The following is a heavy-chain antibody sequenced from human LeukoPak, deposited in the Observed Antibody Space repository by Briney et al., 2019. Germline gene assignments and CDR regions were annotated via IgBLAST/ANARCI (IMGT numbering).Heavy chain of an antibody. V-gene: IGHV1-18*01. J-gene: IGHJ4*02. D-gene: IGHD2-2*01. CDR3: ARDRFVVVPAAIGY. Sequence: ASVKVSCKASGYTFTNYGISWVRQAPGQGLEWMGWISAYNGNTNYAQKLQGRVTMTTDTSTSTAYMELRSLRSDDTAVYYCARDRFVVVPAAIGYWGQGTLVTVSS. CDR2: ISAYNGNT. CDR1: GYTFTNYG.